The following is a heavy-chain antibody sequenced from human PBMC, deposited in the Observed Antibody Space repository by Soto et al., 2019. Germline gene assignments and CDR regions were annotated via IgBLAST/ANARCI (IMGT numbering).Heavy chain of an antibody. J-gene: IGHJ5*02. Sequence: SETLSLTCTVSGGSISSYYWSWIRQPPGKGLEWIGYIYYSGSTNYNPSLKSRVTISVDTSKNQFSLKLSSVTAADTAVYYCARAGRRGWFDPWGQGTLVTVSS. CDR3: ARAGRRGWFDP. D-gene: IGHD1-1*01. V-gene: IGHV4-59*01. CDR1: GGSISSYY. CDR2: IYYSGST.